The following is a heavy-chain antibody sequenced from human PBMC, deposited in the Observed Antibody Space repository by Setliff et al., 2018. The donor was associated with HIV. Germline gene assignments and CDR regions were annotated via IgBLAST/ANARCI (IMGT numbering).Heavy chain of an antibody. CDR2: FDSSGGT. D-gene: IGHD6-19*01. Sequence: SETLSLTCTVSGDSIKNYYWSWIRQPAGMGLEWIGRFDSSGGTDYNPSLKSRVTISKDTSKNQLSLKLTSVTAADTAVYFCAGDYAGSGRPFDYWGQGTLVTVSS. CDR3: AGDYAGSGRPFDY. V-gene: IGHV4-4*07. CDR1: GDSIKNYY. J-gene: IGHJ4*02.